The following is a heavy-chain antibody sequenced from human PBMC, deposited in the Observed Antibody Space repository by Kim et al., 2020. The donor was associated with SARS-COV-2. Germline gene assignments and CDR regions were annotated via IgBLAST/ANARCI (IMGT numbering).Heavy chain of an antibody. J-gene: IGHJ6*02. Sequence: GRFTISRDNSKNTLYLQMNSLRAEDTAVYYCAREKSIAARPSYYYYYGMDVWGQGTTVTVSS. V-gene: IGHV3-30*07. D-gene: IGHD6-6*01. CDR3: AREKSIAARPSYYYYYGMDV.